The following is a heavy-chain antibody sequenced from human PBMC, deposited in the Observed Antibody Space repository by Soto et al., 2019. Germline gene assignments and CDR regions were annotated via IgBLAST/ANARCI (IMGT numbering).Heavy chain of an antibody. V-gene: IGHV3-53*02. J-gene: IGHJ4*02. CDR3: ARRYIVGVTGDY. CDR1: GFSVSSNY. CDR2: IYSGGTT. Sequence: EVQLVETGGGMIQPGGSLRLSCAVSGFSVSSNYMSWVRQAPGKGLEWVSLIYSGGTTSYADSVKGRFIISRDSSKNTLFLQMNSLRVEDTAVYYCARRYIVGVTGDYWGQGTLDTVSS. D-gene: IGHD1-26*01.